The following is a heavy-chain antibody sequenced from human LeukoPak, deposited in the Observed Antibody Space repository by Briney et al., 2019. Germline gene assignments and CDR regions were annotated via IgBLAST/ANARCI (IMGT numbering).Heavy chain of an antibody. CDR1: GGSISSSSYY. V-gene: IGHV4-39*01. CDR3: ARRPAPTHCSSTSCLDY. CDR2: IYYSGST. D-gene: IGHD2-2*01. J-gene: IGHJ4*02. Sequence: SETLSLTCTVSGGSISSSSYYWGWIRQPPGKGLEWIGSIYYSGSTHYNPSLKSRVTISVDASKNQFSLKLSSVTAADTAVYYCARRPAPTHCSSTSCLDYWGQGTLVTVSS.